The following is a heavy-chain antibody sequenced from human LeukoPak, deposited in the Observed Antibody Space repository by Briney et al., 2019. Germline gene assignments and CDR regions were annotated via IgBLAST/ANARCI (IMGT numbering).Heavy chain of an antibody. CDR3: ARDSAGNDY. D-gene: IGHD6-13*01. CDR1: GFTFSTYW. Sequence: PGGSMRLSCAASGFTFSTYWMSWVRQAPGKWLEWVDKIKQDGSEKYYSDSVKGRFTISRDNAKNSLYLQMNSLRAEDTAMYYCARDSAGNDYWGQGTLVTVSS. V-gene: IGHV3-7*01. J-gene: IGHJ4*02. CDR2: IKQDGSEK.